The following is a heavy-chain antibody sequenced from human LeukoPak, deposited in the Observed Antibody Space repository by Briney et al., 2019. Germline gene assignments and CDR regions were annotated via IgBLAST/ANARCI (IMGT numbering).Heavy chain of an antibody. V-gene: IGHV3-53*01. Sequence: PGGSLRLSCAASGFTVSSIYMTWVRQAPGKGLEWVSIIYGGGNTYYADSVRGRFTISRDNAKNSLYLQMNSLRAEDTAVYYCAKNYGSGSCIDYWGQGLLVTVPS. CDR3: AKNYGSGSCIDY. CDR2: IYGGGNT. CDR1: GFTVSSIY. J-gene: IGHJ4*02. D-gene: IGHD3-10*01.